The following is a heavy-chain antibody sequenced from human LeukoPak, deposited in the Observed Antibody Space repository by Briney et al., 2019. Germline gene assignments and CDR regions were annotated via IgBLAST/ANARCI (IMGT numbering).Heavy chain of an antibody. J-gene: IGHJ4*02. CDR3: ARKGYGDY. CDR1: GFTYSSYW. CDR2: IKEDGSEK. V-gene: IGHV3-7*03. D-gene: IGHD5-12*01. Sequence: GGSQRLSCAASGFTYSSYWMSWVRQAPGKGLEWVANIKEDGSEKYYVHSVKGRFTISRDNAKNALYLQMNSLRAEDTAVYYCARKGYGDYWGQGTLVTVSS.